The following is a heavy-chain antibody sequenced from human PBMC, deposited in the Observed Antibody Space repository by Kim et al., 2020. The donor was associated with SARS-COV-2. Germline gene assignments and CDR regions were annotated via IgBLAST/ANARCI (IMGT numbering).Heavy chain of an antibody. V-gene: IGHV3-23*01. CDR2: ISDNGGST. CDR3: VLPSVGYCAD. Sequence: GGSLRLSCAASGFTFNNYAMSWVRQAPGKGLEWVSAISDNGGSTYYADSVKGRFTISRDNSWNTLFLQMNSLRAEDTAVYYCVLPSVGYCADWGQGTLVSVSS. D-gene: IGHD3-22*01. CDR1: GFTFNNYA. J-gene: IGHJ4*02.